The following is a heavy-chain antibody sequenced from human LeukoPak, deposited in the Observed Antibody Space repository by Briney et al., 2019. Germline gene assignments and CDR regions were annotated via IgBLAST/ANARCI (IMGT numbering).Heavy chain of an antibody. D-gene: IGHD5-18*01. CDR3: ARTTEGGYTYDYFYYYYMDV. CDR2: IFTSGST. J-gene: IGHJ6*03. Sequence: SQTLSLTCTVSGGSISSGSYYWSWIRQPAGKGLEWIGRIFTSGSTNYNPSLKSRVTISVDTSKNQFSLKLSSVTAADTAVYYCARTTEGGYTYDYFYYYYMDVWGKGTTVTISS. V-gene: IGHV4-61*02. CDR1: GGSISSGSYY.